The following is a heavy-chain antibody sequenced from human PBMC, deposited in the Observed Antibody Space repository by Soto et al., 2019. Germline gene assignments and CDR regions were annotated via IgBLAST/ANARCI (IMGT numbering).Heavy chain of an antibody. V-gene: IGHV3-53*01. D-gene: IGHD2-15*01. CDR3: ARDRCPFDY. CDR1: GFTVSSNY. J-gene: IGHJ4*02. CDR2: IYSGGST. Sequence: EVQLVESGXXXXQXXGSLRLSCAASGFTVSSNYMSWVRQAPGKGLEWVSVIYSGGSTYYADSVKGRFTISRDNSKNTLYLQMNSLRAEDTAVYYCARDRCPFDYWGQGTLVTVSS.